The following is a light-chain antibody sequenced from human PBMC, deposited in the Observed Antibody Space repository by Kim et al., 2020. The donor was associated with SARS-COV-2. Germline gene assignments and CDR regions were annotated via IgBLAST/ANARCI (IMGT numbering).Light chain of an antibody. Sequence: EIVLTQSPGTLSLSPGERAILSCRASQSVSGSYLVWYQQKPGQPPSVLIYGASSRATGTPDRFSGSGSGTDFTLTISRLEPEDFAVYYCQHYGISPTFGQGTKVDIK. CDR3: QHYGISPT. CDR2: GAS. CDR1: QSVSGSY. J-gene: IGKJ1*01. V-gene: IGKV3-20*01.